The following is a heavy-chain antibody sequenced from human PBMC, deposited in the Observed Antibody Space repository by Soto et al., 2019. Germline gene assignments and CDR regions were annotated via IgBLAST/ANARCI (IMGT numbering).Heavy chain of an antibody. CDR3: ARLRFIFIERDFDS. V-gene: IGHV3-7*05. CDR1: GFTFTSYW. J-gene: IGHJ4*02. CDR2: IKQDGTSK. Sequence: EVQLVESGGGLVQPGGSLRLSCAASGFTFTSYWMSWVRQAPGKGLEWVANIKQDGTSKYYADSVKGRFTVSRDNGKSSIYLQMDSLRDDDTAVYRCARLRFIFIERDFDSWGQGTLVTVSS. D-gene: IGHD3-16*01.